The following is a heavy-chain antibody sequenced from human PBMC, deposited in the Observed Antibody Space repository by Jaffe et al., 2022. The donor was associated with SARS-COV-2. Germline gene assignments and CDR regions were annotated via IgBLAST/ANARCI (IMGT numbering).Heavy chain of an antibody. CDR2: ISSSGSTI. CDR1: GFTFSDYY. D-gene: IGHD6-13*01. Sequence: QVQLVESGGGLVKPGGSLRLSCAASGFTFSDYYMSWIRQAPGKGLEWVSYISSSGSTIYYADSVKGRFTISRDNAKNSLYLQMNSLRAEDTAVYYCARDRRQQLVPFGLFPSNNWFDPWGQGTLVTVSS. V-gene: IGHV3-11*01. CDR3: ARDRRQQLVPFGLFPSNNWFDP. J-gene: IGHJ5*02.